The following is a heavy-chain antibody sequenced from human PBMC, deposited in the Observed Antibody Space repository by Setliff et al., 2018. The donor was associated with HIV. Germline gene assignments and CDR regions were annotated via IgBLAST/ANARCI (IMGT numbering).Heavy chain of an antibody. Sequence: GGSLRLSCEASEFTFSDSWMHWVRQVPGQGLVWVSTINSDGSTTSYADSVKGRFTISRDNARNTLHLQMSSLRAEGTAMYYCLLPCTSGWHNWADPWGQGTLVTVS. CDR1: EFTFSDSW. CDR3: LLPCTSGWHNWADP. D-gene: IGHD2-8*01. CDR2: INSDGSTT. J-gene: IGHJ5*02. V-gene: IGHV3-74*01.